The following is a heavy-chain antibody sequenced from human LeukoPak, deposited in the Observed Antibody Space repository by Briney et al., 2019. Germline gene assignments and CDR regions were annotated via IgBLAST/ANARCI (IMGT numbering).Heavy chain of an antibody. D-gene: IGHD2-15*01. V-gene: IGHV1-8*01. CDR3: ARGSFSPRTTQSYFDY. J-gene: IGHJ4*02. CDR1: GYTFTNYD. Sequence: GASVKVSCKASGYTFTNYDIYWVRQATGQGLEWMGWMNPKSGNTGSAQTFQGRVTMTRNTSMSSAYMELSSLRSEDTAVYYCARGSFSPRTTQSYFDYWGQGTLVTVSS. CDR2: MNPKSGNT.